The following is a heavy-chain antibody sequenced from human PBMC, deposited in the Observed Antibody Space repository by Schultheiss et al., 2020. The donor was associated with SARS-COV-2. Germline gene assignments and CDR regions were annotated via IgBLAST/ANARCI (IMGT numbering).Heavy chain of an antibody. J-gene: IGHJ6*02. V-gene: IGHV4-59*01. CDR2: IYYSGST. Sequence: SETLSLTCAVYGGAFSGYYWSWIRQPPGKGLEWIGYIYYSGSTNYNPSLKSRVTISVDTSKNQFSLKLSSVTAADTAVYYCASGGLGIISIYDILTGPRYYYYGMDVWGQGTTVTVSS. CDR1: GGAFSGYY. D-gene: IGHD3-9*01. CDR3: ASGGLGIISIYDILTGPRYYYYGMDV.